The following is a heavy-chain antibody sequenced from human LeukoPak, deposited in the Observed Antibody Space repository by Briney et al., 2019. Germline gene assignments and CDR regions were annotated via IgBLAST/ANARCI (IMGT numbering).Heavy chain of an antibody. Sequence: ASVKVSCKASGGTFSSYAISWVRQAPGQGLEWMGGIIPIFGTANYAQKFQGGVTITADESTSTAYMELSSLRSEDTAVYYCARDLSMVRGVMHYYYYGMDVWSQGTTVTVSS. CDR2: IIPIFGTA. D-gene: IGHD3-10*01. CDR3: ARDLSMVRGVMHYYYYGMDV. V-gene: IGHV1-69*13. CDR1: GGTFSSYA. J-gene: IGHJ6*02.